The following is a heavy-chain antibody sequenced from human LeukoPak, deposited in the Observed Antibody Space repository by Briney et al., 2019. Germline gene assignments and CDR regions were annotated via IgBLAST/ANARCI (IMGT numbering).Heavy chain of an antibody. Sequence: PGGSLRLSCAASGFTFSNYGMTWVRQAPGRGLEWVSGISNGGTNTYYTDSVKGRFTISRDNSRNTLYLQMNSLRADDTARYYCAKDFVYVSRFPRPLDYWGQGTLVTVSS. CDR1: GFTFSNYG. D-gene: IGHD1-14*01. V-gene: IGHV3-23*01. J-gene: IGHJ4*02. CDR3: AKDFVYVSRFPRPLDY. CDR2: ISNGGTNT.